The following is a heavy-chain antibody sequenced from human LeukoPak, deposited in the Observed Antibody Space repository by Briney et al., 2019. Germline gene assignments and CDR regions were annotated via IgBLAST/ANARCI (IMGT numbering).Heavy chain of an antibody. CDR3: AKDWGEYFDYVWGSFTSFDF. CDR1: GFTFSSYA. J-gene: IGHJ4*02. D-gene: IGHD3-16*01. Sequence: GGSLRLSCAASGFTFSSYAMSWVRQAPGKGLEWVSAISGSGGSTCYADSVKGRFTISRDNSKNTLYLQMNSLRAEDTAVYYCAKDWGEYFDYVWGSFTSFDFWGQGTLVTVSS. CDR2: ISGSGGST. V-gene: IGHV3-23*01.